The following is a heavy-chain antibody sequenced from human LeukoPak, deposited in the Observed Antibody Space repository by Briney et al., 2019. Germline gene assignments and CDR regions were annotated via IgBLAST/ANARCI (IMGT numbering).Heavy chain of an antibody. D-gene: IGHD3-10*01. CDR1: GFTVSSNY. V-gene: IGHV3-53*01. Sequence: PGGSLRLSCAASGFTVSSNYTSWVRQAPGKGLEWVSVIYSGGSTYYADSVKGRFTISRDNSKNTLYLQMNSLRAEDTAVYYCARLWFGEYKSYYFDYWGQGTLVTVSS. CDR3: ARLWFGEYKSYYFDY. CDR2: IYSGGST. J-gene: IGHJ4*02.